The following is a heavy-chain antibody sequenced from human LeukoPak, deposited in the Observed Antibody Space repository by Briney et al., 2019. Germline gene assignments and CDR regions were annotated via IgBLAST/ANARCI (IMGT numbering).Heavy chain of an antibody. CDR3: AKAYAGGTLSNGLAGYFDY. V-gene: IGHV3-33*06. CDR2: IWYDGNKK. J-gene: IGHJ4*02. CDR1: GSTFSHYA. D-gene: IGHD3-16*01. Sequence: GGSLRLSCAASGSTFSHYAMLWFRQAPGKGLEWVAVIWYDGNKKYYADSVKGRFTISRDNSKTTVSLQMDSLRAEDTAMYYRAKAYAGGTLSNGLAGYFDYWGQGTLVTVSS.